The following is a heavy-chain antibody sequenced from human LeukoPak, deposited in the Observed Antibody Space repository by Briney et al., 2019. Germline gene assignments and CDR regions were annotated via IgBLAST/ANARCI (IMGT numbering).Heavy chain of an antibody. Sequence: SETLSLTCTVSGYSISSGYYWGWIRQPPGKGLEWIGSIYHSGSTYYNPSLKSRVTISVDTSKNQFSLKLSSVTAADTAVYYCARNIGPTGPTPFDFWGQGTLVTVSS. CDR3: ARNIGPTGPTPFDF. D-gene: IGHD1-1*01. CDR2: IYHSGST. CDR1: GYSISSGYY. J-gene: IGHJ4*02. V-gene: IGHV4-38-2*02.